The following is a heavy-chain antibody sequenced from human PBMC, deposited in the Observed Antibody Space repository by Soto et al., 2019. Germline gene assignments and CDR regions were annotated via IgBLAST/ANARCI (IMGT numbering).Heavy chain of an antibody. CDR1: GFTFSSYD. D-gene: IGHD2-2*01. Sequence: GASVKVSCAASGFTFSSYDMHWVRQATGKGLEWVSAIGTAGDPYYPGSVKGRFTISRENAKNSLYPQMNSLRAGDTAVYYCARLHCSSTSCYFDYWGQGTLVTVSS. J-gene: IGHJ4*02. V-gene: IGHV3-13*05. CDR3: ARLHCSSTSCYFDY. CDR2: IGTAGDP.